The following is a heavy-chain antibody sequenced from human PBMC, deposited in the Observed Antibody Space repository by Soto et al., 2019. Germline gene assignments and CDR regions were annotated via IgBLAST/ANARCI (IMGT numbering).Heavy chain of an antibody. J-gene: IGHJ5*02. V-gene: IGHV4-59*01. Sequence: SETLSLTCTVSGRSISSYYWSWIRQPPGEGLEWIGYIYYSGSTNYNPSLKSRVTISVDTSKNQFSLKLSSVTAADTAVYYCARWGYYGEDNWFDPWGQGTLVTVSS. CDR1: GRSISSYY. CDR3: ARWGYYGEDNWFDP. CDR2: IYYSGST. D-gene: IGHD3-3*01.